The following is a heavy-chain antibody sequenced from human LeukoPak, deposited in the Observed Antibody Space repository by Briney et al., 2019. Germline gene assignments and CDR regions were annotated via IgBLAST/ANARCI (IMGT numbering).Heavy chain of an antibody. CDR3: VKGACSSGCSGNH. J-gene: IGHJ5*02. CDR1: GIAFSDSA. D-gene: IGHD6-19*01. CDR2: ITDSYNT. Sequence: PGGSLRLSCAASGIAFSDSAMCWVRQAPGKGLECVSVITDSYNTYYGDSVKGRFTVSRDNSRKTLFLQMNSLRVDDTALYYCVKGACSSGCSGNHWGQGTRVIVSS. V-gene: IGHV3-23*01.